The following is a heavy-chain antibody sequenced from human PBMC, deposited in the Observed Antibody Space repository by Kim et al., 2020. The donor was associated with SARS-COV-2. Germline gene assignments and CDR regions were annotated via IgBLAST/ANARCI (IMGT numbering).Heavy chain of an antibody. CDR1: GGSISSSSYY. CDR3: AKSTVTTFRFNTYYYGMDV. D-gene: IGHD4-17*01. V-gene: IGHV4-39*01. J-gene: IGHJ6*02. Sequence: SETLSLTCTVSGGSISSSSYYWGWIRQPPGKGLEWIGSISYSGTTYSHPSLKSRVSISVDTSKNQVSLRLSSVTAADTAMYYCAKSTVTTFRFNTYYYGMDVWGQGTTVTVSS. CDR2: ISYSGTT.